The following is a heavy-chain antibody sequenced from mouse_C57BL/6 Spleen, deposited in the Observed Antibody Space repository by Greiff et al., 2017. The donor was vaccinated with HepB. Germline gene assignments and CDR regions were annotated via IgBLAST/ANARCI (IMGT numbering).Heavy chain of an antibody. Sequence: EVNVVESGGGLVQPGGSLSLSCAASGFTFTDYYMSWVRQPPGKALEWLGFIRNKANGYTTEYSASVKGRFTISRDNSQSILYLQMNALRAEDSATYYCARWDDYDGGLAYWGQGTLVTVSA. D-gene: IGHD2-4*01. V-gene: IGHV7-3*01. CDR2: IRNKANGYTT. CDR3: ARWDDYDGGLAY. J-gene: IGHJ3*01. CDR1: GFTFTDYY.